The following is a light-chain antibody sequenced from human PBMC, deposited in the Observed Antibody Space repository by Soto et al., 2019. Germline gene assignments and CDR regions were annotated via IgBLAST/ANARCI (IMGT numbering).Light chain of an antibody. Sequence: GRGPKVMIYEVSNRPSGISNRFSGSKSGNTASLTISGLQAEDEADYYCTSYTTISTLYVFGSGTKVTVL. CDR3: TSYTTISTLYV. J-gene: IGLJ1*01. V-gene: IGLV2-14*01. CDR2: EVS.